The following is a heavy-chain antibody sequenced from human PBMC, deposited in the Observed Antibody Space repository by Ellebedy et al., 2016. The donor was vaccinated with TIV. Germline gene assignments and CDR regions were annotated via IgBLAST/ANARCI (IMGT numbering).Heavy chain of an antibody. CDR1: GYTLTELS. D-gene: IGHD5-18*01. CDR3: ARDGSAELNTTMVPTPRGSVAPKPCYFDY. CDR2: FDPEDGET. J-gene: IGHJ4*02. V-gene: IGHV1-24*01. Sequence: ASVKVSCKVSGYTLTELSMHWVRQAPGKGLEWMGGFDPEDGETIYAQKFQGRVTMTEDTSTDTAYLELSRLRSEDTAVYYCARDGSAELNTTMVPTPRGSVAPKPCYFDYWGQGTLVTVSS.